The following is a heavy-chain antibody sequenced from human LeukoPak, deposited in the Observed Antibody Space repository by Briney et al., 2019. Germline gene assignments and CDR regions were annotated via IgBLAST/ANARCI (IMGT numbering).Heavy chain of an antibody. CDR1: GFTFSSYA. D-gene: IGHD2/OR15-2a*01. CDR3: AKDNFYAEYFQH. J-gene: IGHJ1*01. V-gene: IGHV3-23*01. Sequence: GGSLRLSCAASGFTFSSYAMSGVRQAPGKGLEWVSAISGSGGSTYYADSVKGRFTISRDNSKNTLYLQMNSLRAEDTAVYYCAKDNFYAEYFQHWGQGTLVTVSS. CDR2: ISGSGGST.